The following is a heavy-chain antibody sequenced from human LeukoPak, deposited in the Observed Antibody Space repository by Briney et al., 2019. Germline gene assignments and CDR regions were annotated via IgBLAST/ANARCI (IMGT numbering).Heavy chain of an antibody. V-gene: IGHV3-21*01. J-gene: IGHJ4*02. CDR2: ISSSSSYI. D-gene: IGHD1-26*01. Sequence: GGSLRLPCAASGFTFSSYSMNWVRQAPGKGLEWVSSISSSSSYIYYADSVKGRFTISRDNAKNSLYLQMNSLRAEDTAVYYCARPGYSGSKLRGFDYWGQGTLVTVSS. CDR1: GFTFSSYS. CDR3: ARPGYSGSKLRGFDY.